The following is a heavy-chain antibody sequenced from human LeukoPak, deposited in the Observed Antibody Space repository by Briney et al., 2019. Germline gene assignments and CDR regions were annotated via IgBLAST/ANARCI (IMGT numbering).Heavy chain of an antibody. CDR3: ARGAYYYDSSGYYTYYFDY. V-gene: IGHV4-61*02. CDR2: IYTSGST. CDR1: GGSISSGSYY. Sequence: PSETLSLTCTVSGGSISSGSYYWSWIRQPAGKGLEWIGRIYTSGSTNYNPSLKSRVTISVDTSKSQFSLKLSSVTAADTAVYYCARGAYYYDSSGYYTYYFDYWGQGTLVTVSS. D-gene: IGHD3-22*01. J-gene: IGHJ4*02.